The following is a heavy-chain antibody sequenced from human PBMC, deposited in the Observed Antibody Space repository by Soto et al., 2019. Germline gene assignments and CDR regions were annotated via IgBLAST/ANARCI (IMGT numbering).Heavy chain of an antibody. CDR3: ARVRNYYDSSGYETDY. Sequence: SVKVSCKASGGTFSSYAISWVRQAPGQGLEWMGGIIPIFGTANYAQKFQGRVTITADESTSTAYMELSSLRSEDTAVYYCARVRNYYDSSGYETDYCGQGTLVTAPQ. V-gene: IGHV1-69*13. D-gene: IGHD3-22*01. CDR1: GGTFSSYA. J-gene: IGHJ4*02. CDR2: IIPIFGTA.